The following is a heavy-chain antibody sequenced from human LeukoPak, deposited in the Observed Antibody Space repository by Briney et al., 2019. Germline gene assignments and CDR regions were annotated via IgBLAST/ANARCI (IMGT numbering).Heavy chain of an antibody. D-gene: IGHD5-24*01. CDR3: AKDRGAQVEMATNFDY. V-gene: IGHV3-30*02. CDR2: IRYDGSNK. Sequence: GGSLRLSCAASGFTFSSYWMHWVRQAPGKGLEWVAFIRYDGSNKYYADSVKGRFTISRDNSKNTLYLQMDSLRAEDTAVYYCAKDRGAQVEMATNFDYWGQGTLVTVSS. CDR1: GFTFSSYW. J-gene: IGHJ4*02.